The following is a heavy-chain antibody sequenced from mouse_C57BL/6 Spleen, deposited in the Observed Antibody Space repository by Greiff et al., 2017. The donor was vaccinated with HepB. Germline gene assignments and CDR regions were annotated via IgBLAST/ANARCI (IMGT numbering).Heavy chain of an antibody. CDR3: ARQTELAYYAMDY. CDR2: INPGSGGT. Sequence: LQESGAELVRPGTSVKVSCKASGYAFTNYLIEWVKQRPGQGLEWIGVINPGSGGTNYNEKFKGKATLTADKSSSTAYMQLSSLTSEDSAVYFCARQTELAYYAMDYWGQGTSVTVSS. CDR1: GYAFTNYL. V-gene: IGHV1-54*01. J-gene: IGHJ4*01. D-gene: IGHD4-1*01.